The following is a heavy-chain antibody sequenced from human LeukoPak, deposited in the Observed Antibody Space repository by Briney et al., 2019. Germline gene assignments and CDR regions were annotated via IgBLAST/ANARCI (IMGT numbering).Heavy chain of an antibody. CDR3: ARRTYYDFWSGYYTWGWFDP. D-gene: IGHD3-3*01. CDR2: IYYSGST. Sequence: WVRQAPGKGLEWIGNIYYSGSTYYNPSLRSRVTISVDTSKNQFSLKLSSVTAADTAVYYCARRTYYDFWSGYYTWGWFDPWGQETLVTVSS. J-gene: IGHJ5*02. V-gene: IGHV4-39*01.